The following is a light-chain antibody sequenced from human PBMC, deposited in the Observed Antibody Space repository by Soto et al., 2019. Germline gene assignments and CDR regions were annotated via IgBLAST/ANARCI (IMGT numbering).Light chain of an antibody. J-gene: IGLJ1*01. CDR3: SSFTTSSIYV. V-gene: IGLV2-14*01. Sequence: QSALTLPTSLSGCPGQKIAIPRTGNVNDIGAYDYVSWYQQHPGQAPRLLIHGVRNLPPGISSRFSGFKSGLTASLTISGLQAEDEADYYCSSFTTSSIYVYGPGTKVTVL. CDR1: VNDIGAYDY. CDR2: GVR.